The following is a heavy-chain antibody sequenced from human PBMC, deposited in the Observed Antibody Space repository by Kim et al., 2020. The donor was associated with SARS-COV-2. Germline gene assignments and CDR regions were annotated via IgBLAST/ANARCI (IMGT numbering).Heavy chain of an antibody. J-gene: IGHJ4*02. D-gene: IGHD6-13*01. Sequence: KYSQKLQDRRTITRDTSARTAYMELTSLRSEDTGIYYCATLVGAAGDFDYWGQGTLVTVSS. CDR3: ATLVGAAGDFDY. V-gene: IGHV1-3*01.